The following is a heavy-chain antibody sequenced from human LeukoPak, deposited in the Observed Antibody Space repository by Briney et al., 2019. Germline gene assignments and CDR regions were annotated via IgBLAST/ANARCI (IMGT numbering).Heavy chain of an antibody. CDR1: GYTFSGYY. CDR2: ISPSTCGT. J-gene: IGHJ4*02. D-gene: IGHD2-21*02. V-gene: IGHV1-2*02. Sequence: GASVKVSCKASGYTFSGYYIHWVRQAPGQGLEWMGWISPSTCGTNYAQKFQGRVIMTRDTSIATAYMELRRLRSDDTAVYFCASPKYGDFYFDYWGQGTLVTVAS. CDR3: ASPKYGDFYFDY.